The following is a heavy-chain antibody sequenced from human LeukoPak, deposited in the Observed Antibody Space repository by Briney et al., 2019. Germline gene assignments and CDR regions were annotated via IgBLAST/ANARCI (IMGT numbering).Heavy chain of an antibody. CDR3: ARSSGIAVAALDY. Sequence: GGSLRLSCAASGFSFRSYGMHWVRQAPGKGLEWVAVIWYDGSNKYYADSVKGRFTISRDNSKNTLYLQMNSLRAEDTAVYYCARSSGIAVAALDYWGQGTLVTVSS. J-gene: IGHJ4*02. D-gene: IGHD6-19*01. V-gene: IGHV3-33*08. CDR1: GFSFRSYG. CDR2: IWYDGSNK.